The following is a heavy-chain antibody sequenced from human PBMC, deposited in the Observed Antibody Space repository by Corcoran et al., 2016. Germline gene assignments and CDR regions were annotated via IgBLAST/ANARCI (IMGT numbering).Heavy chain of an antibody. CDR1: GGTFSSYA. CDR3: ARDPVDERQWLVSGGAFDI. V-gene: IGHV1-69*06. D-gene: IGHD6-19*01. CDR2: IIPIFGTA. J-gene: IGHJ3*02. Sequence: QVQLVQSGAEVKKPGSSVKVSCKASGGTFSSYAISWVRQAPGQGLEWMGGIIPIFGTANYAQKSQGRVTITADKSTSTAYMELSSLRSEDTAVYYCARDPVDERQWLVSGGAFDIWGQGTMVTVSS.